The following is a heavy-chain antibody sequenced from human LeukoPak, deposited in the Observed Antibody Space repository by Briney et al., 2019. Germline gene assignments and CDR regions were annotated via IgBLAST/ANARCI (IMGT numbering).Heavy chain of an antibody. CDR2: MNPNSGNT. Sequence: GASVKVSCKASGYTFTSYDINWVRQATGQGLEWMGLMNPNSGNTGYAQKFQGRVTMTRNTSISTAYMELSSLRSEDTAVYYCARKYNVRGWYYYYYMDVWGKGTTVTVSS. CDR3: ARKYNVRGWYYYYYMDV. D-gene: IGHD3-10*02. V-gene: IGHV1-8*01. CDR1: GYTFTSYD. J-gene: IGHJ6*03.